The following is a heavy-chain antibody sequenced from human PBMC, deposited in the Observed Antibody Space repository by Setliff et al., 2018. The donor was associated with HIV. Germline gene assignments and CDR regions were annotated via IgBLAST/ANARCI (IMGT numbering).Heavy chain of an antibody. Sequence: KTSETLSLTCGVSGGSISSSNWWSWVRQSPGKGLEWIGEIYHSGSTNYNPSLKSRVTISVDKSKNQFSLKLNSVTAADTAVYYCTRVGGFFGEARPPPDYWGQGALVTVSS. CDR1: GGSISSSNW. CDR3: TRVGGFFGEARPPPDY. J-gene: IGHJ4*02. D-gene: IGHD3-10*01. V-gene: IGHV4-4*02. CDR2: IYHSGST.